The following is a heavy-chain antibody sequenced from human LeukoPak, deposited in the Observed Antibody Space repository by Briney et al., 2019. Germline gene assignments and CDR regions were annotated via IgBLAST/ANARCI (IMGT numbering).Heavy chain of an antibody. D-gene: IGHD6-13*01. V-gene: IGHV3-53*01. Sequence: GVSLRLSCAASVFNVSNNYMSWVRQAPGKGLEWVSVIYRGGSTYKADSVKGRFTMSRDNSKNTVYLQMDSLRAEANAVYYCARDRGAADGNWGQGTLVTVSS. J-gene: IGHJ4*02. CDR2: IYRGGST. CDR3: ARDRGAADGN. CDR1: VFNVSNNY.